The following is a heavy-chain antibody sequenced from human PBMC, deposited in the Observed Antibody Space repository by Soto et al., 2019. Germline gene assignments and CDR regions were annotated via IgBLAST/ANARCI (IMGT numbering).Heavy chain of an antibody. V-gene: IGHV3-7*01. CDR1: GSTFSSYW. CDR3: ARNGDGHHDFLDY. CDR2: INQDGNED. D-gene: IGHD2-21*02. Sequence: GGSLRLSCAASGSTFSSYWMNWVRQAPGKGLEWVANINQDGNEDNLLDSVKGRFTISRDNAKNSLFLQMNSLRVDDTAVYYCARNGDGHHDFLDYWGQGALVTVYS. J-gene: IGHJ4*02.